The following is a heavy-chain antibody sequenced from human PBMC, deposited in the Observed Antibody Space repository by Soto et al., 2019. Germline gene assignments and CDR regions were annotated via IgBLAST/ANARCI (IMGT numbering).Heavy chain of an antibody. D-gene: IGHD6-19*01. CDR3: AREYSSGGYYYYGMDV. CDR1: GGTFSSYA. CDR2: IIPIFGTA. V-gene: IGHV1-69*13. Sequence: SVKVSCKASGGTFSSYAISWVRQAPGQGLEWMGGIIPIFGTANYAQKFQGRVTITADESTSTAYMELSSLRSEDTAVYYCAREYSSGGYYYYGMDVWGQGTTVTVSS. J-gene: IGHJ6*02.